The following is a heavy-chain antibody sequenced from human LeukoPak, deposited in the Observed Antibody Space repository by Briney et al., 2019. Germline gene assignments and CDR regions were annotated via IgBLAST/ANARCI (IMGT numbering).Heavy chain of an antibody. CDR2: ISSSSRYI. J-gene: IGHJ4*02. Sequence: GGSLRLSCAASGFTFSSYTMIWVRQAPGKGLEGVSSISSSSRYIYYADSVKGRFTISRDNAKNSLYLQMNSLRAEDTAVYRCARAATLVRTYYFDYWGQGTLVTVSS. V-gene: IGHV3-21*01. CDR1: GFTFSSYT. CDR3: ARAATLVRTYYFDY. D-gene: IGHD3-10*01.